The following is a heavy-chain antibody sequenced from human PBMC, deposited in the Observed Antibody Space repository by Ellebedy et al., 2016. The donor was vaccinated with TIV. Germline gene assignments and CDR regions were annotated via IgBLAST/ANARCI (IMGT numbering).Heavy chain of an antibody. CDR3: ARGGSSGSSDY. V-gene: IGHV3-30*03. CDR1: GFTFRSHG. CDR2: ISSDGSNK. Sequence: GGSLRLXCVASGFTFRSHGMYWVRQAPGKGLEWVAVISSDGSNKYYADSVKGRFTISRDNSKNTLYLQMNSLRTDDMAVYYCARGGSSGSSDYWGQGTLVTVSS. J-gene: IGHJ4*02. D-gene: IGHD3-10*01.